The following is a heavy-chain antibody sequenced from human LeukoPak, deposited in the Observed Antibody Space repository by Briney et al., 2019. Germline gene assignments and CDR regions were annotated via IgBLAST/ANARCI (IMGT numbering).Heavy chain of an antibody. Sequence: PSETLSLTCTVSGGSIGSDYWTWIRQPPGKGLEYIGYIYYTGGTNYNPSLKSRVTISVDTSKNQFSLKLSSVTAADTAVYYCARWSGYALDWGQGTLVTVSS. CDR3: ARWSGYALD. J-gene: IGHJ4*02. CDR1: GGSIGSDY. V-gene: IGHV4-59*01. D-gene: IGHD2-2*01. CDR2: IYYTGGT.